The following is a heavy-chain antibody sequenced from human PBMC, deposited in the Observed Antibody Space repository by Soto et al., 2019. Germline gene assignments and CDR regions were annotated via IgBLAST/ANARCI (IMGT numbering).Heavy chain of an antibody. Sequence: GGSLRLSCAASGFTFSSYGMHWVRQAPGKGLEWVAVISYDGSNKYYADSVKGRFTISRDNSKNTLYLQMNSLRAEDTAVYYCSSFGIWGGYRKRQGYYFDYWGQGTLVTVSS. D-gene: IGHD3-16*02. J-gene: IGHJ4*02. CDR2: ISYDGSNK. CDR1: GFTFSSYG. V-gene: IGHV3-30*03. CDR3: SSFGIWGGYRKRQGYYFDY.